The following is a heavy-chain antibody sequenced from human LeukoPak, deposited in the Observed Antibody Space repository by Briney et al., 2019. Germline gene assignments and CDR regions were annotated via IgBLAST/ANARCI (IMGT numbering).Heavy chain of an antibody. J-gene: IGHJ3*02. Sequence: SETLSLTCTVSGGSISSSTYYWGWIRQPPGKGLEWIGSIYYSGSTYYNPSLKSRVTISVETSKNQFSVKLNSVTAADTAVYYCATPYSGGYHGLDIWGQGTMVTVSS. V-gene: IGHV4-39*01. CDR2: IYYSGST. CDR1: GGSISSSTYY. CDR3: ATPYSGGYHGLDI. D-gene: IGHD1-26*01.